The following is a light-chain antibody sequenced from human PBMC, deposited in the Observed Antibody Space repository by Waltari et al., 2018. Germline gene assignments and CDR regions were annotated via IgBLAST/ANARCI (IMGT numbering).Light chain of an antibody. J-gene: IGKJ4*01. V-gene: IGKV1-5*01. CDR2: GAF. CDR3: LQYQAYPLT. Sequence: DIQMTQSPSILSASIGDRVTITCRASQNIYNWLAWFQQKPGRAPKSLIYGAFILQSGVSSNFSGSGSGTDFTLTITSLQPEDFGTYYCLQYQAYPLTVGGGTKVDIK. CDR1: QNIYNW.